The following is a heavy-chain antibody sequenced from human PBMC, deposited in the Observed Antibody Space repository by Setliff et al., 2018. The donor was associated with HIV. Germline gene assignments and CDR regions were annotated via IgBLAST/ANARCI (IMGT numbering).Heavy chain of an antibody. Sequence: LSLTCAVYGGSFSGYYWGWIRQPPGKGLEWIGEVTHSGRTNYNPSLESRVTTSVDTSKKQFSLRLTSVTAADTAVYYCARGVRDNSGWSSYYFDYWGQGTLVTVSS. V-gene: IGHV4-34*01. J-gene: IGHJ4*02. CDR3: ARGVRDNSGWSSYYFDY. CDR2: VTHSGRT. D-gene: IGHD6-19*01. CDR1: GGSFSGYY.